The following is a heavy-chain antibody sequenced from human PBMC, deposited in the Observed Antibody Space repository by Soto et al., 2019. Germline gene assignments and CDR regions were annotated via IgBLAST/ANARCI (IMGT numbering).Heavy chain of an antibody. Sequence: GGSLRLSCAASGFTFSNAWMNWVRQAPGKGLEWVGRIKSKTDGGTTDYAAPVKGRFTISRDDSKNTLYLQMNSLKTEDTAVYYCTTRYNWKPERAIDYWGQGTLVTVSS. V-gene: IGHV3-15*07. CDR1: GFTFSNAW. J-gene: IGHJ4*02. D-gene: IGHD1-1*01. CDR3: TTRYNWKPERAIDY. CDR2: IKSKTDGGTT.